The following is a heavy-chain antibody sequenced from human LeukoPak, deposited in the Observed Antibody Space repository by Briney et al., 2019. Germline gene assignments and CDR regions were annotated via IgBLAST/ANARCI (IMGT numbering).Heavy chain of an antibody. CDR1: GFTFSSYS. D-gene: IGHD5-18*01. CDR3: ARRSGYSYGYTMDV. J-gene: IGHJ6*04. CDR2: ISSSSSTI. V-gene: IGHV3-48*01. Sequence: PGGSLRLSCAASGFTFSSYSMNWVRQAPGKGLEWVSYISSSSSTIYYADSVKGRFTISRDNAKNSLYLQMSSLRAEDTAVYYCARRSGYSYGYTMDVWGKGTTVTVSS.